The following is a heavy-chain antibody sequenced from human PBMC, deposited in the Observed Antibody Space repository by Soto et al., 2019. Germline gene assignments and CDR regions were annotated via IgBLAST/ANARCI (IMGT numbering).Heavy chain of an antibody. CDR1: GFIFSSYG. CDR3: AKGDEYYYGSGSFNDYYYGMDV. V-gene: IGHV3-30*18. J-gene: IGHJ6*02. CDR2: ISYDGSNK. Sequence: QVQLVESGGGVVQPGRSLRLSCAASGFIFSSYGMHWVRQAPGKGLEWVAVISYDGSNKYYADSVKGRFTISRDNSKNTLYLQMNSLRAEDTAVYYRAKGDEYYYGSGSFNDYYYGMDVWGQGTTVTVSS. D-gene: IGHD3-10*01.